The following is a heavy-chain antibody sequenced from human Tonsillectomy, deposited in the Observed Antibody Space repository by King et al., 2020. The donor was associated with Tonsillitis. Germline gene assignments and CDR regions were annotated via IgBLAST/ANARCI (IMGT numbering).Heavy chain of an antibody. V-gene: IGHV3-23*04. CDR2: ISGSGSST. D-gene: IGHD2-15*01. CDR3: AKDLLQCSGGSCYNAFDI. Sequence: QLVQSGGGLVQPGGSLRLSCAVSGFTFRSYAMSWVRQAPGKGLEWVSGISGSGSSTYYADSVKGRFSISRDNSKNTLYVEMNNLSAEDTAVYYCAKDLLQCSGGSCYNAFDIWRQGTMVTVSS. J-gene: IGHJ3*02. CDR1: GFTFRSYA.